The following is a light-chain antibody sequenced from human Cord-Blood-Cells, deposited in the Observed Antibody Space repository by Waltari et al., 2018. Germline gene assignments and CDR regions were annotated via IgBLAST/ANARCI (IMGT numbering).Light chain of an antibody. V-gene: IGLV2-14*01. CDR3: SSYTSSSTLV. CDR1: SSDVGGFNY. J-gene: IGLJ3*02. Sequence: QSALTQPASVSGSPGQSTTISCPGTSSDVGGFNYSPWYQQHPGKAPKLTIYDVSNRPSGVSNRFSGSKSGNTASLTISVLQAEDDADYYCSSYTSSSTLVFGGGTKLTVL. CDR2: DVS.